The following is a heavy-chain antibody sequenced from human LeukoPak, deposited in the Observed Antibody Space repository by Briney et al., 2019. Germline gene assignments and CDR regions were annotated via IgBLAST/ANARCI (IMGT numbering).Heavy chain of an antibody. Sequence: SETLSLTCVVSGFFIRLGYYWVWIRQPAGQGLEWIGSIHPSGTTFYNSSLNSLITMTIDSPKNQFALRLSLVTAVDTAVYFCATEREHRITDWGQGTLVTVSS. CDR2: IHPSGTT. D-gene: IGHD1/OR15-1a*01. V-gene: IGHV4-38-2*02. J-gene: IGHJ4*02. CDR3: ATEREHRITD. CDR1: GFFIRLGYY.